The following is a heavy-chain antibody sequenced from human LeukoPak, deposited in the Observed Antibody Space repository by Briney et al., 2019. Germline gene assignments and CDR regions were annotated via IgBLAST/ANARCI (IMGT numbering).Heavy chain of an antibody. CDR1: GFTFITYT. D-gene: IGHD3-10*02. Sequence: PGGSLRLSCAASGFTFITYTMDWVRQAPGKGLEWVSSISSSRDYIYYADSVKGRFTISRDNAKNSLYLQMNSLIAEDTAIYYCAELGITMIGGVWGKGTTVTISS. J-gene: IGHJ6*04. CDR3: AELGITMIGGV. V-gene: IGHV3-21*01. CDR2: ISSSRDYI.